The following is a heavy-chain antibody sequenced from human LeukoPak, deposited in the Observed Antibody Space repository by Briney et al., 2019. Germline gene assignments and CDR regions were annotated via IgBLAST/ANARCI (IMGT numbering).Heavy chain of an antibody. D-gene: IGHD5-12*01. Sequence: SETLSLTCTVSGGSISSGDYYWSWIRQPPGKGLEWIGYIYYSGSTYYNPSLKSRVTISVDTSKNQFSLKLSSVTAADTAVYYCARGGGLRPFDYWGQGTLVTVSS. J-gene: IGHJ4*02. CDR2: IYYSGST. CDR1: GGSISSGDYY. CDR3: ARGGGLRPFDY. V-gene: IGHV4-30-4*01.